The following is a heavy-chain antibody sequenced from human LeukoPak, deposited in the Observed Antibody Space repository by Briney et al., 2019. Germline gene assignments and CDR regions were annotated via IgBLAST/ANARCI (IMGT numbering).Heavy chain of an antibody. CDR2: ISASGGIT. J-gene: IGHJ4*02. CDR3: AGGTWIQLWLDY. Sequence: GGSLRLSCAASGFTFSSYAMSWVRQAPGKGLEWVSGISASGGITYYAESVKGRFTISRDNSKNTLYLQMNSLRAEGTAVYYCAGGTWIQLWLDYWGQGTLVTVSS. V-gene: IGHV3-23*01. CDR1: GFTFSSYA. D-gene: IGHD5-18*01.